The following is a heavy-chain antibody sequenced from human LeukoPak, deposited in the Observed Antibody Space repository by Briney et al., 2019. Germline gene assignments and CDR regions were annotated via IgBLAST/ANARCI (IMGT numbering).Heavy chain of an antibody. CDR1: GDSINNYY. CDR3: ARGRSLYYDISGYDY. Sequence: SETLPLTCTVSGDSINNYYWTWIRQPAGKGLEWIGRIYSSGSMNYNPPLKSRVAISVDKSKNQFSLKLRSVTAAETAVYYCARGRSLYYDISGYDYWGQGIRVTVSS. V-gene: IGHV4-4*07. CDR2: IYSSGSM. D-gene: IGHD3-22*01. J-gene: IGHJ4*02.